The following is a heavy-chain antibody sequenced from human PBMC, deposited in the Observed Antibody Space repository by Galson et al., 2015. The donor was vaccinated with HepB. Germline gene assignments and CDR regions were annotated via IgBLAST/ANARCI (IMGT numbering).Heavy chain of an antibody. CDR3: ARVKTSDCSGGRCFQRPYFYYYALDV. J-gene: IGHJ6*02. Sequence: SLRLSCAASGFTFSSYGLHWVRQAPGKGLEWVSVIWYDGTNKYYADSVKGRFTISRDNSKSTLYLQMNSLRAEDTAVYYCARVKTSDCSGGRCFQRPYFYYYALDVWGQGTTVTVSS. V-gene: IGHV3-33*01. CDR1: GFTFSSYG. CDR2: IWYDGTNK. D-gene: IGHD2-15*01.